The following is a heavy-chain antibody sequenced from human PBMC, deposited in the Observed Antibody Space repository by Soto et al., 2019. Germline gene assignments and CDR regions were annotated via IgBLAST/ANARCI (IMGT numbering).Heavy chain of an antibody. D-gene: IGHD2-2*01. J-gene: IGHJ6*02. Sequence: SVKVSCKASGGTFSSYAISWVRQAPGQGLEWMGGIIPIFGTANYAQKFQGRVTITADKSTSTAYMELSSLRSGDTAVYYCASGLRIVPAAIENYYYGMDVWGQGTTVTVSS. CDR2: IIPIFGTA. CDR1: GGTFSSYA. CDR3: ASGLRIVPAAIENYYYGMDV. V-gene: IGHV1-69*06.